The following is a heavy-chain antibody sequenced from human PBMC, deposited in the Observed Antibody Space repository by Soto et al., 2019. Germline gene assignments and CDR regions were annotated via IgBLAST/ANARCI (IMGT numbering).Heavy chain of an antibody. V-gene: IGHV1-18*01. J-gene: IGHJ6*02. D-gene: IGHD3-3*01. CDR2: ISGNNDDT. CDR3: ARDISICGVPIFNDYYNYVMDV. Sequence: VQLVQSGSELKKPGAAVKVSCRASGYRFTIYGISWVRQAPGQGLEWMGWISGNNDDTKSAPNVQDRVTMTTETSTTTAFLDLSRLRSDETAVYYCARDISICGVPIFNDYYNYVMDVWGQGTTVTVSS. CDR1: GYRFTIYG.